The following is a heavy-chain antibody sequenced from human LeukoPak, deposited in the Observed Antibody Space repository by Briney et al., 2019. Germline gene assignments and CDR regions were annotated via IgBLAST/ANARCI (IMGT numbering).Heavy chain of an antibody. CDR2: MNPNSGNT. CDR1: GYTFTSYD. Sequence: GASVKVSCKASGYTFTSYDINWVRQATGQGLEWMGWMNPNSGNTGYAQKFQGRVTMTRNTSISTAYMELSSLRSEDTAVYYCARVPVGATFFDYWGQGTLVTVSS. J-gene: IGHJ4*02. V-gene: IGHV1-8*01. CDR3: ARVPVGATFFDY. D-gene: IGHD1-26*01.